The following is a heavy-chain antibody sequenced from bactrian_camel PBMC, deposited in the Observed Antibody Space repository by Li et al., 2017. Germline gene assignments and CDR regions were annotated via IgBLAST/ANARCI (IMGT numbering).Heavy chain of an antibody. J-gene: IGHJ4*01. Sequence: HVQLVESGGGSVQAGGSLSISCAASGYTDKTLCMGWFRQAPGKEREGIAALHPHGGHYYYADSVKGRFTVSQDNRKNTLDLQMHSLKPEDTGMYYCAADRRGWSTGRFGRVTMYKNEGQGTQVTVS. D-gene: IGHD5*01. V-gene: IGHV3S6*01. CDR2: LHPHGGHY. CDR1: GYTDKTLC.